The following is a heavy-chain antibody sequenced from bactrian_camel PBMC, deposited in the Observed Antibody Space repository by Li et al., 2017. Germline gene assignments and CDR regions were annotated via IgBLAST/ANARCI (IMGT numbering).Heavy chain of an antibody. CDR3: AADRFGCLRGRTALDSTTAFAY. Sequence: HVQLVESGGGSVQAGGSLRLSCAASETTYRPGCMGWFRQTPGQEREVVATVYSGGTRTYYGDSVKGRFAVSQDNAKNTVHLQMNSLEPEDTAMYYCAADRFGCLRGRTALDSTTAFAYWGQGTQVTVS. V-gene: IGHV3S54*01. D-gene: IGHD3*01. CDR1: ETTYRPGC. J-gene: IGHJ6*01. CDR2: VYSGGTRT.